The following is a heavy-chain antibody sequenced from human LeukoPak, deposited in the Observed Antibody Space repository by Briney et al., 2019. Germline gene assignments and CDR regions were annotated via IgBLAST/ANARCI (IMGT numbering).Heavy chain of an antibody. Sequence: PSETLSLTCAVYGGSFSGYYWSWIRQPPGKGLEWIGEINHSGSTNYNPSLKSRVTISVDTSKNQSSLKLSSVTAADTAVYYCARTRGYSSSSNNWFDPWGQGTLVTVSS. CDR3: ARTRGYSSSSNNWFDP. J-gene: IGHJ5*02. D-gene: IGHD6-6*01. V-gene: IGHV4-34*01. CDR2: INHSGST. CDR1: GGSFSGYY.